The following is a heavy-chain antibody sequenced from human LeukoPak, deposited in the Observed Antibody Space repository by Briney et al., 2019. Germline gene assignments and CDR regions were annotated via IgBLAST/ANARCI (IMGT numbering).Heavy chain of an antibody. V-gene: IGHV4-59*01. D-gene: IGHD6-19*01. CDR3: VRENYSSGWYGIIDY. CDR1: GGSISKYY. CDR2: IYYSGNT. Sequence: SSETLSLTCTVSGGSISKYYWSWSRQPPGKGLEWIGYIYYSGNTNYNPSLKSRVTISVDTSKNQFSLKLSSVTAADTAVYYCVRENYSSGWYGIIDYWGRGTLVTVSS. J-gene: IGHJ4*02.